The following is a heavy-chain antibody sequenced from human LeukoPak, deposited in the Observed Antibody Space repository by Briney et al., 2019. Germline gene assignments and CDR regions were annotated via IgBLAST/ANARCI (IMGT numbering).Heavy chain of an antibody. D-gene: IGHD3-16*01. Sequence: GGSLRLSCAASGFTFRDYYMSWIRQAPGKGLVWVSYISSSSSYTNYADSVKGRFTISRDNAKNSLYLQMNSLRAEDTAVYYCARHDLMITFGGVTPLDAFDIWGQGTMVTVSS. J-gene: IGHJ3*02. V-gene: IGHV3-11*06. CDR1: GFTFRDYY. CDR3: ARHDLMITFGGVTPLDAFDI. CDR2: ISSSSSYT.